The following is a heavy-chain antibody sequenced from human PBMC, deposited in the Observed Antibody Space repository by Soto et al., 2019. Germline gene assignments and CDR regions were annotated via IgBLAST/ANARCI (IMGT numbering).Heavy chain of an antibody. J-gene: IGHJ6*02. V-gene: IGHV3-23*01. D-gene: IGHD2-2*01. CDR1: GFMFSNFA. CDR3: AKDSKSVSVSAARVYGMDV. Sequence: PGGSLRLSCAGSGFMFSNFAMTWVRQAPGKGLEWVSTTRSNGEHTYYADSVKGRFTVSRDNSKNTLFLEMSSLRAEDTAIYYYAKDSKSVSVSAARVYGMDVWGQGTTVTVSS. CDR2: TRSNGEHT.